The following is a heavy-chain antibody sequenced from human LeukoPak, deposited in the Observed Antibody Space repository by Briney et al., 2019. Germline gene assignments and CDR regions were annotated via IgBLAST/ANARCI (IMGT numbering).Heavy chain of an antibody. CDR3: ATSIAARSKFDY. CDR2: INHSGST. V-gene: IGHV4-34*01. D-gene: IGHD6-6*01. J-gene: IGHJ4*02. Sequence: SETLSLTCAVYGGSFSGYYWNWIRQPPGKGLEWIGEINHSGSTNYNPSLKSRVTISVDTSKNQFSLKLSSVTAADTAVYYCATSIAARSKFDYWGQGTLVTVSS. CDR1: GGSFSGYY.